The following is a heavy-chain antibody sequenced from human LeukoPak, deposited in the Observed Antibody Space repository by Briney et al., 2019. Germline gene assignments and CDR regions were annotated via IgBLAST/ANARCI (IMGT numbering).Heavy chain of an antibody. CDR1: GFTFSNYA. CDR3: AKWGDYDVLTDYCVSDY. CDR2: ITGSGGNT. J-gene: IGHJ4*02. Sequence: AGGSLRLSCAASGFTFSNYAMSWVRQAPGKGLEWVSAITGSGGNTYYADSVKGRFTISRDNSKNTVFLQMNSLRAEDTAVYYCAKWGDYDVLTDYCVSDYWGQGTLVTVSS. V-gene: IGHV3-23*01. D-gene: IGHD3-9*01.